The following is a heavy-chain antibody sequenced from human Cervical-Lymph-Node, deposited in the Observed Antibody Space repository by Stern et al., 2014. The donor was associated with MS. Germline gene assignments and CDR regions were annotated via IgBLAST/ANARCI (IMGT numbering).Heavy chain of an antibody. CDR1: GYSFSSYW. V-gene: IGHV5-51*01. J-gene: IGHJ4*02. CDR3: GREVALTAGLLGF. D-gene: IGHD3-22*01. CDR2: IFPSDSDT. Sequence: EMQLVESGAEVKKPGESLKIACKGYGYSFSSYWIAWVRQMPGKGLEWMGMIFPSDSDTRYSPSFEGQVTISVDKPTSTAYLHWRSLKASDTARYYCGREVALTAGLLGFWGQGTQVIVS.